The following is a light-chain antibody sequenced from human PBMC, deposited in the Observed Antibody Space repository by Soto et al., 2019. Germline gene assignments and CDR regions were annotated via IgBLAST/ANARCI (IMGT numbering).Light chain of an antibody. J-gene: IGKJ5*01. Sequence: DIHLTQSPSSLSASVGDRVTISFRATQGIGTYLNWYQQKPGKAPKLLIYDASSLETGVPSRFSGSGSGTDFTFTISSLQPEDFATYYCQQYDNLPLIFGQGTRLEIK. CDR2: DAS. V-gene: IGKV1-33*01. CDR1: QGIGTY. CDR3: QQYDNLPLI.